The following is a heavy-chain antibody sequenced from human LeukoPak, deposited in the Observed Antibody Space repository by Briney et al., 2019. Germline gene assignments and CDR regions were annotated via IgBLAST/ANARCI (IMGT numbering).Heavy chain of an antibody. CDR3: AITRETVTSA. CDR1: GFTSSSYA. V-gene: IGHV3-23*01. J-gene: IGHJ5*02. CDR2: ISISGGTT. D-gene: IGHD4-17*01. Sequence: GGSLRLSCAASGFTSSSYAMSWVRQAPGKGLKSVSTISISGGTTYYADSVKGRFTISRDNSRNTLYLQMSSLRADDTAVYFCAITRETVTSAWGRGILVTVSS.